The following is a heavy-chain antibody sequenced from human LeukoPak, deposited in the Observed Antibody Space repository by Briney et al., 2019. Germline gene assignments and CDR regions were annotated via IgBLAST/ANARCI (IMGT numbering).Heavy chain of an antibody. CDR3: AGRGSGRYSLYYYYYGMNV. J-gene: IGHJ6*02. V-gene: IGHV4-39*01. D-gene: IGHD3-10*01. CDR2: IYYSGST. Sequence: ASETLSLTCTVSGGSISSSSYYWGWIRQPPGKGLEWIGSIYYSGSTYYNPSLKSRVTISVDTSKNQFSLKLSSVTAADTAVYYCAGRGSGRYSLYYYYYGMNVWGQGTTVTVSS. CDR1: GGSISSSSYY.